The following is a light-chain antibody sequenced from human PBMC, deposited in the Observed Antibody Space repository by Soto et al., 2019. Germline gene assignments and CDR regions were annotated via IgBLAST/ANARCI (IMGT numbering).Light chain of an antibody. J-gene: IGLJ3*02. CDR1: SSDVGGYDF. CDR3: CSYAGSYNLGV. CDR2: DVT. Sequence: QSVLTQPRSVSGSPGQSVTISCTGTSSDVGGYDFVSWYQQHPGKAPKLMIYDVTKRTSWVPDRFSGAKSGNSASLTISGLWAEDEADYYCCSYAGSYNLGVFGGGPKVTVL. V-gene: IGLV2-11*01.